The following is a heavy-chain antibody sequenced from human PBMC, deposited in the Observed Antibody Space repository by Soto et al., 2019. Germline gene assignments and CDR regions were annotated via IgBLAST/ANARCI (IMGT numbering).Heavy chain of an antibody. D-gene: IGHD1-26*01. CDR1: GGTFSSYA. CDR3: ASHSGSSPEGRYYYGMDV. CDR2: IISIFGTA. J-gene: IGHJ6*02. Sequence: QVQLVQSGAEVKKPGSSVKVSCKASGGTFSSYAISWVRQAPGQGLQWMGGIISIFGTADYAQKFQGRVTSTADESTSTAYMERSSLRSEDTAVYYCASHSGSSPEGRYYYGMDVWGQGTTVTVSS. V-gene: IGHV1-69*12.